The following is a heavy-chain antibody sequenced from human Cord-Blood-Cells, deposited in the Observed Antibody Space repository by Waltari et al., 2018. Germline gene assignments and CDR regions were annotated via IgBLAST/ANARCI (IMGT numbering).Heavy chain of an antibody. CDR3: AKDPDYDILTGYYWFDP. CDR2: ISGSGGST. CDR1: GFTFSSYA. J-gene: IGHJ5*02. Sequence: EVQLVESGGGLVQPGGSLRLSCAASGFTFSSYALGWVRQAPGKWLEWVSAISGSGGSTYYADSVKGRFTISRDNSKNTLYLQMNSLRAEDTAVYYCAKDPDYDILTGYYWFDPWGQGTLVTVSS. V-gene: IGHV3-23*04. D-gene: IGHD3-9*01.